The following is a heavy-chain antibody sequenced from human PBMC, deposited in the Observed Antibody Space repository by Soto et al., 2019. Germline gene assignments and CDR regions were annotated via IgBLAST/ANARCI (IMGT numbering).Heavy chain of an antibody. J-gene: IGHJ4*02. Sequence: EVQLVESGGGLVKPGGSLRLSCAASGFTFSSYSMNWVRQAPGKGLEWVSSISSSSSYIYYADSVKGRFTISRDNAKNSLYLQMNSLRAEDTAVYYCARRGRDTIFGVVIIPFDYWGQGTLVTVSS. V-gene: IGHV3-21*01. CDR2: ISSSSSYI. CDR3: ARRGRDTIFGVVIIPFDY. CDR1: GFTFSSYS. D-gene: IGHD3-3*01.